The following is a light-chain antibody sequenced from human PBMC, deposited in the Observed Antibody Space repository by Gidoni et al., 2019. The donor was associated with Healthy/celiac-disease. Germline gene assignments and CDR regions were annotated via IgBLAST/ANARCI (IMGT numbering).Light chain of an antibody. Sequence: QSALTQPRSVSGSPGQSVTISCTGTSSAVGGYNYVSWYQPHPGKAPKLMIYDVSKRPSGVPDRFSGSKSGNTASLTISGLQAEDEADYYCCSYAGSYTHVVFGGGTKLTVL. CDR3: CSYAGSYTHVV. V-gene: IGLV2-11*01. J-gene: IGLJ2*01. CDR1: SSAVGGYNY. CDR2: DVS.